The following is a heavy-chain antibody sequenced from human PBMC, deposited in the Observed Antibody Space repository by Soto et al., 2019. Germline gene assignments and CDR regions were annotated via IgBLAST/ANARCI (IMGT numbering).Heavy chain of an antibody. CDR3: ARHVIAVAGTPCPWFEY. Sequence: QLQLQESGPGLVKPSETLSLTCTVSGGSISSSSYYWGWIRQPPGKGLEWIGSIYYSGSTYYNPSLKSRVTISVDTSKNQFSLKLSSVTAADAAVYYCARHVIAVAGTPCPWFEYWGQGTLVTVSS. CDR1: GGSISSSSYY. D-gene: IGHD6-19*01. J-gene: IGHJ4*02. CDR2: IYYSGST. V-gene: IGHV4-39*01.